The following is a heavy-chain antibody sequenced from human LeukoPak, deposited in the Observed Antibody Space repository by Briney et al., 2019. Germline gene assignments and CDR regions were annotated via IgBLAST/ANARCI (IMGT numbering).Heavy chain of an antibody. Sequence: GGSLRLSCAASGFTFSDYYMSWIRQAPGKGLEWVAVISYDGSNKYYADSVKGRFTISRDNSKNTLYLQMNSLRAEDTAVYYCAKDPRASRIAAATEDYWGQGTLVTVSS. V-gene: IGHV3-30*18. D-gene: IGHD6-13*01. CDR2: ISYDGSNK. CDR1: GFTFSDYY. J-gene: IGHJ4*02. CDR3: AKDPRASRIAAATEDY.